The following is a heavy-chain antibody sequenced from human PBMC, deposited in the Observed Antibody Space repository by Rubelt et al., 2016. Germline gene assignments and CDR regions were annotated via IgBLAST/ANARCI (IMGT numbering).Heavy chain of an antibody. D-gene: IGHD5-12*01. Sequence: QVQLQESGPGLVKPSETLSLTCTVSGGSISSGSYYWGWIRQPPGKGLEWIGSVSYGGRANYNPSLKSRVTILLDTSKNQFSLELNSVSAADTAVYYCARGQVATDYWGQGTLVTVSS. V-gene: IGHV4-39*07. CDR1: GGSISSGSYY. CDR3: ARGQVATDY. CDR2: VSYGGRA. J-gene: IGHJ4*02.